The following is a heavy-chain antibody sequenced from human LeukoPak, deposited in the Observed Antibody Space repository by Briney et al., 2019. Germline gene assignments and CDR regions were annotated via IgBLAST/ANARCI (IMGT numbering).Heavy chain of an antibody. Sequence: PGGSLRLSCAASGFTFDDYGMSWVRQAPGMGREWGSGINWNGGSTGYADSVKGRFTISRDNAKNYLYLQMNSLRAEDTALYYCARGFWYYDILTGYYTRTSFYYFDYWGQGTLVTVSS. J-gene: IGHJ4*02. CDR1: GFTFDDYG. D-gene: IGHD3-9*01. CDR3: ARGFWYYDILTGYYTRTSFYYFDY. CDR2: INWNGGST. V-gene: IGHV3-20*04.